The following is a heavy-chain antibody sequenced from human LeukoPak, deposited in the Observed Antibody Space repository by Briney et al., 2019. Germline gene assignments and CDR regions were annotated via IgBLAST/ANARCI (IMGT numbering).Heavy chain of an antibody. D-gene: IGHD1-26*01. CDR2: ISSSGSTI. Sequence: GGSLRLSCAASGFTFSDYYMSWIRQAPGKGLEWVSYISSSGSTIYYADSVKGRFTISRDNSKNTLYLQMNSLRAEDTAVYYCARPSGSYDDAFDIWGQGTMVTVSS. CDR1: GFTFSDYY. J-gene: IGHJ3*02. V-gene: IGHV3-11*04. CDR3: ARPSGSYDDAFDI.